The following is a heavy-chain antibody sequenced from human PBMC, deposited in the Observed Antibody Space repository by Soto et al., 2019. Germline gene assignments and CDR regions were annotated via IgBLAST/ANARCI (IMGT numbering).Heavy chain of an antibody. V-gene: IGHV4-30-4*01. CDR1: GGSISSGDYY. CDR3: ASNVQQHPRGAFDI. J-gene: IGHJ3*02. Sequence: QVQLQESGPGRVKPSQTLSLTYTVSGGSISSGDYYWSWIRQPPGKGLEWIGYIYYGGSTYYNPSPKSRVTISVDTSKNQFSLKLSSVTAADTAVYYCASNVQQHPRGAFDIWGQGTMVTVSS. CDR2: IYYGGST. D-gene: IGHD1-1*01.